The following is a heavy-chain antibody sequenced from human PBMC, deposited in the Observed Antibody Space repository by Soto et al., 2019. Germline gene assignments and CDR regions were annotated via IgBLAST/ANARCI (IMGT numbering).Heavy chain of an antibody. CDR3: ASRIAVAGYAFGI. J-gene: IGHJ3*02. V-gene: IGHV1-2*04. CDR2: INPNSGGT. CDR1: GYTFTGYY. Sequence: ASVKVSCKASGYTFTGYYMHWVRQAPGQGLEWMGWINPNSGGTNYAQKFQGWVTMTRDTSISTAYMELSRLRSDDTAVDYCASRIAVAGYAFGIWSEGTIVTVSS. D-gene: IGHD6-13*01.